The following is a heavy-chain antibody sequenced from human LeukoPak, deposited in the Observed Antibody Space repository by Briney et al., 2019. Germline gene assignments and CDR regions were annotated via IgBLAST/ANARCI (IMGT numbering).Heavy chain of an antibody. J-gene: IGHJ1*01. D-gene: IGHD6-13*01. CDR3: IHQHNLAAADT. Sequence: KESGPTLEKPTQTVTLTCTFSGFSLSAAGVGVGWIRQPPGEALEWLALIYWHGDQRYSPSLRTRLTIAKDTSKNQVVLTLTDVGPVDTATYYCIHQHNLAAADTWGQGILVTVSS. CDR1: GFSLSAAGVG. V-gene: IGHV2-5*01. CDR2: IYWHGDQ.